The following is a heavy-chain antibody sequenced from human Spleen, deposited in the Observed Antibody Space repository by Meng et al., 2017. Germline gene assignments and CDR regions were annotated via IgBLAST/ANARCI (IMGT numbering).Heavy chain of an antibody. CDR2: INHSGST. J-gene: IGHJ4*02. CDR3: ARGPTTMAHDFDY. Sequence: QVQLPQGGAGTLNPSEALSLTCVVPGGSFSDYYWSWIRQPPGKGLEWIGEINHSGSTNYNPSLESRATISVDTSQNNLSLKLSSVTAADSAVYYCARGPTTMAHDFDYWGQGTLVTVSS. CDR1: GGSFSDYY. D-gene: IGHD4-11*01. V-gene: IGHV4-34*01.